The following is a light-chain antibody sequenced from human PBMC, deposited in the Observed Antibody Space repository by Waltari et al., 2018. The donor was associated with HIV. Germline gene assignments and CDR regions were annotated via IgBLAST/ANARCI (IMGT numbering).Light chain of an antibody. Sequence: QSALTQLASVSGSPGQSITISCTGTSSDVGAYNLVSWYQQHPNKAPKLMIFEVTKRPSGVSDRFSGSRSGNTASLTISGLQTEDEGDYYCCSYTGTGIVFGGGTKLTVL. V-gene: IGLV2-23*02. J-gene: IGLJ2*01. CDR1: SSDVGAYNL. CDR3: CSYTGTGIV. CDR2: EVT.